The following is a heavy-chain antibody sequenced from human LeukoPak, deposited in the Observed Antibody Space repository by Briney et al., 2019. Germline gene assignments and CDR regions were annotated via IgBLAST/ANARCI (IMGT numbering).Heavy chain of an antibody. J-gene: IGHJ6*02. CDR2: ISSSSNTI. D-gene: IGHD3-10*01. Sequence: GGSLRLSCAASGFTFSIYRMNCVRHATGKGLEGVSYISSSSNTIYYTDSVKGRYTISRDNAKDSLYLQMNSLRAEDTAVYYCAREARGVIKARGDVWGQGTTVTVSS. V-gene: IGHV3-48*01. CDR1: GFTFSIYR. CDR3: AREARGVIKARGDV.